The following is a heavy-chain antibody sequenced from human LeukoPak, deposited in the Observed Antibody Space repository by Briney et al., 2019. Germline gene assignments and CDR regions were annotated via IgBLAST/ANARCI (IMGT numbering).Heavy chain of an antibody. Sequence: SQTLSLTCSVSGGSISSGPYYWSWIRQHPGKGLEWMGYIYYSGSTYNNPSLKSRLTISVDTSKNQFSLKLISVTAADTAVYYCARVGAGIVGAFDYWGQGTLVTVSS. D-gene: IGHD1-26*01. CDR3: ARVGAGIVGAFDY. CDR1: GGSISSGPYY. J-gene: IGHJ4*02. V-gene: IGHV4-31*03. CDR2: IYYSGST.